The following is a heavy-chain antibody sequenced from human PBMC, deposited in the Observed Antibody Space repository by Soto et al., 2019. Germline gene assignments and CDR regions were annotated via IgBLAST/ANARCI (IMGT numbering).Heavy chain of an antibody. CDR2: ISGSGGST. D-gene: IGHD3-22*01. CDR1: GFTFSSYA. CDR3: AKDLQVVVITPIDY. V-gene: IGHV3-23*01. Sequence: PWGSLRLSCAASGFTFSSYAMSWVRQAPGKGLEWVSAISGSGGSTYYADSVKGRFTISRDNSKNTLYLQMNSLRAEDTAVYYCAKDLQVVVITPIDYWGQGTLVTVS. J-gene: IGHJ4*02.